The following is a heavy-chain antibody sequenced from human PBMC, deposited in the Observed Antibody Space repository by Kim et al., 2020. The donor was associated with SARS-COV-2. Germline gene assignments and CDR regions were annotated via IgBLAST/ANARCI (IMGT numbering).Heavy chain of an antibody. CDR1: GFTFSSYA. J-gene: IGHJ3*02. CDR3: AKGHYGWRNDAFDI. D-gene: IGHD3-10*01. V-gene: IGHV3-23*01. Sequence: GGSLRLSCAASGFTFSSYAMSWVRQAPGKGLEWVSYIGGGGARTHYAGSVKGRCTISRDNSKNILYLQLNSLRAEDTAVYYCAKGHYGWRNDAFDIWGLGTLVTVSS. CDR2: IGGGGART.